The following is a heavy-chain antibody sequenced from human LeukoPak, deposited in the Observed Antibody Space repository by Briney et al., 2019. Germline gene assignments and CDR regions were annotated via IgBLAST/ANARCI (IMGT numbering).Heavy chain of an antibody. J-gene: IGHJ4*02. D-gene: IGHD3-16*01. CDR3: AKRETLGQARYFDY. V-gene: IGHV3-23*01. CDR1: GFTFNSYA. CDR2: ISGGGGYT. Sequence: GGSLRLSCAASGFTFNSYAMSWVRQAPGKGLEWVSTISGGGGYTYPADSVKGRFTISRDNSKNTLYLQMNSLRAEDTAVYYCAKRETLGQARYFDYWGQGTLVTVSS.